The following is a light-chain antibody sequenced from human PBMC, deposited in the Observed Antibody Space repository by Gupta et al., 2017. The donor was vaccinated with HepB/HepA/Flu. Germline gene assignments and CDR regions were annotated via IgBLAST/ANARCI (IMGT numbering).Light chain of an antibody. CDR3: AAWDDSLSAWV. CDR1: SSDIGSNF. J-gene: IGLJ3*02. CDR2: RNN. V-gene: IGLV1-47*01. Sequence: QSVLTQPPSASGTPGQRVPISCSGSSSDIGSNFVYWYQQVPGTAPKALMYRNNQRPSGVPDRFSGSKSGTSASLANSGLQSEDEAEYYCAAWDDSLSAWVFGGGTKLTVL.